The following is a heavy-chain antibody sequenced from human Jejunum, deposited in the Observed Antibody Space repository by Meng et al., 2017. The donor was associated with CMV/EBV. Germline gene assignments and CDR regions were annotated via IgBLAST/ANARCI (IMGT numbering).Heavy chain of an antibody. CDR3: ANLFGSSWESDY. CDR2: IRRDSSAV. J-gene: IGHJ4*02. V-gene: IGHV3-48*04. D-gene: IGHD6-13*01. Sequence: ASGFSFSDYSMNWVRQAPGGGLEWVSYIRRDSSAVYYADSVKGRFTISRDNAKNSLYLQMNSLRAEDTAVYYCANLFGSSWESDYWGQGTLVTVSS. CDR1: GFSFSDYS.